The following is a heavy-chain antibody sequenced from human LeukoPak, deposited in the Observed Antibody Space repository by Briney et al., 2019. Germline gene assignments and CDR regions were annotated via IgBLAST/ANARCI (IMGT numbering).Heavy chain of an antibody. CDR3: ARMVLGYCSGGSCYNFDY. D-gene: IGHD2-15*01. CDR2: IYHSGST. J-gene: IGHJ4*02. Sequence: SETLSLTCAVSGGSISSSNWWSWVRQPPGKGLEWIGEIYHSGSTNYNPSLKSRVTISVDKSKNQFSLKLSSVTAADTAVYYCARMVLGYCSGGSCYNFDYWGQGTLVTVSS. CDR1: GGSISSSNW. V-gene: IGHV4-4*02.